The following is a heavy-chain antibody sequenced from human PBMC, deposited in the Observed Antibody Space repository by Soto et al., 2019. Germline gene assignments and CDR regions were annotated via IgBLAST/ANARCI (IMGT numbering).Heavy chain of an antibody. CDR1: GFTFSSYA. J-gene: IGHJ2*01. V-gene: IGHV3-30-3*01. CDR3: ARPLCRNDFNWGYFDL. CDR2: ISYDGSNK. D-gene: IGHD2-15*01. Sequence: QVQLVESGGGVVQPGRSLRLSCAASGFTFSSYAMQWVRQAPGKGLEWVAVISYDGSNKYYADSVKGRFTISRDNPKNSLYLLMNSLRAEVMAVYYSARPLCRNDFNWGYFDLWGRGTLVTVSS.